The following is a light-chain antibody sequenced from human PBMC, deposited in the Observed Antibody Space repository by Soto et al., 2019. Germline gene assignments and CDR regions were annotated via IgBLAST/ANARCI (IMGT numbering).Light chain of an antibody. Sequence: DILMTQSPATLSVSPGEGATLSCRASQTISSNLAWYQQKPGQVPRLLMYGASTRATGIPARFSGSGSGTEVTLTISSLQSEDSAVYYCQQYNNWPLTFGQGTKVEIK. CDR3: QQYNNWPLT. J-gene: IGKJ1*01. V-gene: IGKV3-15*01. CDR2: GAS. CDR1: QTISSN.